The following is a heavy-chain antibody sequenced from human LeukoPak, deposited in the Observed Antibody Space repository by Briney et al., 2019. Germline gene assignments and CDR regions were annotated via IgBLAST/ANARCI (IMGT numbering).Heavy chain of an antibody. V-gene: IGHV3-48*03. J-gene: IGHJ5*02. CDR1: GFTFNNYE. CDR3: ARALEETYYLDP. D-gene: IGHD2/OR15-2a*01. Sequence: GGSLRLSCAASGFTFNNYEMNWVRQAPGKGLEWVSYISSGGDTIYYADSVTGRFTISRHNAKNSLFLQMSSLRAEDTAVYYCARALEETYYLDPWGQGTLVTVSS. CDR2: ISSGGDTI.